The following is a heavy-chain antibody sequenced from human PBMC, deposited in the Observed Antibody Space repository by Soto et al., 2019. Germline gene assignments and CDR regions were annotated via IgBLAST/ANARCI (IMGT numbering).Heavy chain of an antibody. CDR2: IYWDDDK. Sequence: QITLKESGPTLVKPTQTLTLTCTFSGFSLSTSGVGVGWIRQPPGKALEWLALIYWDDDKRYSPSLKSRLTINKDTSKNKVVLTMTNMDPVDTATYYCAHAYMVRGVITKYNWFDPWGQGTLVTVSS. J-gene: IGHJ5*02. CDR1: GFSLSTSGVG. CDR3: AHAYMVRGVITKYNWFDP. D-gene: IGHD3-10*01. V-gene: IGHV2-5*02.